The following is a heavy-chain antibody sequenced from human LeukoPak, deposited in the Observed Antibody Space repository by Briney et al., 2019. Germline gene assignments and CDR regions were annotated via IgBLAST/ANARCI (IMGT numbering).Heavy chain of an antibody. CDR1: GGSISSGGYY. J-gene: IGHJ3*02. Sequence: SETLSLTCTVSGGSISSGGYYWSWIRQHPGKGLEWIGSIYYSGSTYYNPSLKSRVTISVDTSKNQFSLKLSSVTAADTAVYYCASRGSHYRGAFDIWGQGTMVTVSS. CDR3: ASRGSHYRGAFDI. CDR2: IYYSGST. V-gene: IGHV4-39*01. D-gene: IGHD1-26*01.